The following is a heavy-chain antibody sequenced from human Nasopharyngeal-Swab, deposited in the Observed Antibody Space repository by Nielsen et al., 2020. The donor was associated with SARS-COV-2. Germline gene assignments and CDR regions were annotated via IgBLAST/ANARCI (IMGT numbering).Heavy chain of an antibody. CDR1: SGSISGYS. CDR2: ISYSGST. J-gene: IGHJ4*02. D-gene: IGHD5-12*01. V-gene: IGHV4-59*01. Sequence: SETLSLTCTVSSGSISGYSWSWIRQPPGKGLEWIGYISYSGSTNYNPSLKSRVTLSIDTSKNQFSLKLSSMTAADTAVYYCARISNSGYDPFDYWGQVTLVTVSS. CDR3: ARISNSGYDPFDY.